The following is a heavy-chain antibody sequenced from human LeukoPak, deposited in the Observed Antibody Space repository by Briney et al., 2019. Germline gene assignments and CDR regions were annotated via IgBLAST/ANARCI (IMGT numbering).Heavy chain of an antibody. D-gene: IGHD3-10*01. CDR3: ARPPCYYGSGTLGGWFDP. Sequence: PSETLSLTCAVYGGSFSGYYWSWIRQPPGKGLEWIGEINHSGSTNYNPSLKSRVTISVDTSKNQFSLKLSSVTAADTAVYYCARPPCYYGSGTLGGWFDPWGQGTLVTVSS. J-gene: IGHJ5*02. CDR2: INHSGST. CDR1: GGSFSGYY. V-gene: IGHV4-34*01.